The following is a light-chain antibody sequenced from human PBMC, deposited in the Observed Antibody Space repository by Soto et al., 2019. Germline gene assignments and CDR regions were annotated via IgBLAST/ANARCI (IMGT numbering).Light chain of an antibody. CDR1: QSVSSN. CDR2: GAS. J-gene: IGKJ1*01. V-gene: IGKV3-15*01. CDR3: QQYNRA. Sequence: EIVMTQSPATLSVSPGERATLSCRASQSVSSNLAWYQQKPGQAPRLLIYGASTRATGIPARFSGSGSGTEFTLTISSLQSEDFAVYYCQQYNRAFAQGTKV.